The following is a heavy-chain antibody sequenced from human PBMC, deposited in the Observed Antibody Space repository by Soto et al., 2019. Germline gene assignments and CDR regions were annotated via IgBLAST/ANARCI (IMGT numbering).Heavy chain of an antibody. J-gene: IGHJ6*02. Sequence: SETLSLTCTVSGGSISSYYWSWIRQSPEKGLEWVGYITYSGTTNYNPSLKSRLAISLDTSKTQFSLKLRSVTAADTAVYYCARDLIIGGGYFGMDVWGQGTTVTVSS. D-gene: IGHD3-16*01. CDR1: GGSISSYY. V-gene: IGHV4-59*01. CDR3: ARDLIIGGGYFGMDV. CDR2: ITYSGTT.